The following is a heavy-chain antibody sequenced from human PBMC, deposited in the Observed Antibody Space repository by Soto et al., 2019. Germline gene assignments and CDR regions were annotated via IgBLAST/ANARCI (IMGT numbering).Heavy chain of an antibody. Sequence: SETLSLTCAVYGGSFSGYYWSWIRQPPVKGLEWIGEINHSGSTNYNPSLKSRVTISVDTSKNQFSLKLSSVTAADTAVYYCARLTSGSGSSTYYYYYYGMDVWGQGSTVTV. V-gene: IGHV4-34*01. CDR3: ARLTSGSGSSTYYYYYYGMDV. CDR1: GGSFSGYY. CDR2: INHSGST. D-gene: IGHD3-10*01. J-gene: IGHJ6*02.